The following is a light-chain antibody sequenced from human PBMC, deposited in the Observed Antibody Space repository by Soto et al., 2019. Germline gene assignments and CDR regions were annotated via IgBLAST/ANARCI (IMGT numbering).Light chain of an antibody. CDR3: QQYSNQWT. CDR1: QSITGW. Sequence: DIQMTQSPSTLSASVGDRVTITCRASQSITGWLAWYQQQPGKVPKLLIYQASNLESGVPSRFSGSGSGTEFTLTVSSLQPDDSATYYCQQYSNQWTFGPGTKVEIK. CDR2: QAS. J-gene: IGKJ1*01. V-gene: IGKV1-5*03.